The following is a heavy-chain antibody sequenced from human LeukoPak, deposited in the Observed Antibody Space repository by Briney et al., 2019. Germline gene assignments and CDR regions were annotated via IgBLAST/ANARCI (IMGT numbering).Heavy chain of an antibody. CDR3: ASQRWLKSSFDY. J-gene: IGHJ4*02. CDR1: GFTFSSYE. V-gene: IGHV3-48*03. D-gene: IGHD5-24*01. Sequence: GGSLRLSCAASGFTFSSYEMNWVRQAPGKGLEWVSYISSSGSTIYYADSVKGRFTISRDNAKNSLYLQMNSLRAEDTAVYYCASQRWLKSSFDYWGQGTLVTVSS. CDR2: ISSSGSTI.